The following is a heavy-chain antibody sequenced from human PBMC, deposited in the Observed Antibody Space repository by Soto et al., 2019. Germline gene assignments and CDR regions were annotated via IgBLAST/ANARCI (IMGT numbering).Heavy chain of an antibody. D-gene: IGHD5-12*01. CDR3: ARDSRDGYNYPYYFDY. Sequence: SETLSLTCTVSGGSISSGDYYWSWIRQPPGKGLEWIGYIYYSGSTYYNPSLKSRVTISVDTSKNQFSLKLSSVTAADTAVYYCARDSRDGYNYPYYFDYWGQGTLVTVSS. J-gene: IGHJ4*02. CDR2: IYYSGST. CDR1: GGSISSGDYY. V-gene: IGHV4-30-4*01.